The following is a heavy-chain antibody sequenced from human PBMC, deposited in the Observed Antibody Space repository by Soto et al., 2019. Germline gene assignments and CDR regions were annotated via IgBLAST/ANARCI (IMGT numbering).Heavy chain of an antibody. Sequence: GSLRLSCAASGFTFSSYGMHWVRQAPGKGLEWVAVISYDGSNKYYADSVKGRFTISRDNSKNTLYLQMNSLRAEDTAVYYCAKDPYYYDSSGYYDYWGQGTLVTVSS. CDR3: AKDPYYYDSSGYYDY. J-gene: IGHJ4*02. CDR2: ISYDGSNK. CDR1: GFTFSSYG. V-gene: IGHV3-30*18. D-gene: IGHD3-22*01.